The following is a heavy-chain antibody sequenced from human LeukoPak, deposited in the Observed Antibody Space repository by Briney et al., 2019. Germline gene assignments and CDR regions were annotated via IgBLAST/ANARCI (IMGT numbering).Heavy chain of an antibody. CDR3: ARRKDGYQGHWFDP. CDR2: IYYSGST. J-gene: IGHJ5*02. V-gene: IGHV4-59*08. CDR1: GGSISSYY. D-gene: IGHD5-24*01. Sequence: SETLSLTCTASGGSISSYYWSWIRQPPGKGLEWMGYIYYSGSTNYNPSLKSRVTISVDTSKNQFSLKLSSVTAADTAVYYCARRKDGYQGHWFDPWGQGTLVTVSS.